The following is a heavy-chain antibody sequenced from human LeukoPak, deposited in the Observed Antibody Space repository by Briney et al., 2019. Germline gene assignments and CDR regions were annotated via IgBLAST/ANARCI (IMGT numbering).Heavy chain of an antibody. CDR3: AREIPLYSGSSNDAFDI. D-gene: IGHD1-26*01. Sequence: ASVKVSCKASGYTFNTYGISWVRQAPGQGLEWMGWIGAYSGNANYAQNLQGRVTMTTDTATSTAYMELRSLTSDDTAVYYCAREIPLYSGSSNDAFDIWGQGTMVTVSS. CDR1: GYTFNTYG. V-gene: IGHV1-18*01. CDR2: IGAYSGNA. J-gene: IGHJ3*02.